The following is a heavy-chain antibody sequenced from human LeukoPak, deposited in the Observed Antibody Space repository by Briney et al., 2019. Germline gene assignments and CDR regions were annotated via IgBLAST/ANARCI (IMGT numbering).Heavy chain of an antibody. J-gene: IGHJ6*02. CDR2: ITNDGSRQ. V-gene: IGHV3-30*18. D-gene: IGHD3-10*01. CDR3: VKSSGTNDYGMDA. CDR1: GFTFNRCG. Sequence: PGRSLRLSCAATGFTFNRCGMHWVRQAPGKGLEWVAVITNDGSRQYYTDSVKGRFTVSRDNSKNTLSLRMNSLRAEDTAVYYCVKSSGTNDYGMDAWGQGTTVTVPS.